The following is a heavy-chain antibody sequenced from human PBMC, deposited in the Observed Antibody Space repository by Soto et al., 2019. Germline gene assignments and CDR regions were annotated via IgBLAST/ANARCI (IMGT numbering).Heavy chain of an antibody. CDR2: IYWDDDK. V-gene: IGHV2-5*02. CDR3: AQRLRKAATGVFDY. CDR1: GFSLSTSGVG. D-gene: IGHD6-13*01. Sequence: QITLKESGPTLMKPTQTLTLTCTFSGFSLSTSGVGVGWIRQPPGKALEWLALIYWDDDKRYSPSLKSRLTITKDTSKNQVVLTMTNMDPVDTATYYCAQRLRKAATGVFDYWGQGTLVTVSS. J-gene: IGHJ4*02.